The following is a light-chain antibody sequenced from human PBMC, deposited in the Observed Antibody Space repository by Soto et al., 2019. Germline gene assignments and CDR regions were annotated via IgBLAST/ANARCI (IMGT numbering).Light chain of an antibody. V-gene: IGKV1-39*01. J-gene: IGKJ4*01. Sequence: DIQMTQSPSTLSVSVGDSVTINCRTSQSIATYLNWYQQKPGKAPKLLIYAASSLQSGVPSRFSGSGSGTDFTLTISSLQPEDFATYYCQQANSFPLTFGGGTKVDIK. CDR1: QSIATY. CDR2: AAS. CDR3: QQANSFPLT.